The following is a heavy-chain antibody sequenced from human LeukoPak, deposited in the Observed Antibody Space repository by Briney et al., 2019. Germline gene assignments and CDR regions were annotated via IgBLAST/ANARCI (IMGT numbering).Heavy chain of an antibody. D-gene: IGHD3-9*01. CDR2: ISYDGSNK. CDR1: GFTFSSYA. Sequence: GGSLRLSCAASGFTFSSYAMHWVRQAPGKGLEWVAVISYDGSNKYYADSVKGRFTISRDNSKNTLYLQMNSLRAEDTAVYYCARDQHYDILTGPPRRYYYYGMDVWGQGTTVTVSS. V-gene: IGHV3-30-3*01. CDR3: ARDQHYDILTGPPRRYYYYGMDV. J-gene: IGHJ6*02.